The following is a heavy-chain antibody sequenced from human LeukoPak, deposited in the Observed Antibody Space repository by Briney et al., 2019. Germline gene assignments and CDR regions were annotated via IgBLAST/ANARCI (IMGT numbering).Heavy chain of an antibody. J-gene: IGHJ4*02. Sequence: SQTLSLTCAISGDSVSSNNGASNWIRQSPLRGLEWLGRTYHRSKWYNDYAVSVKSRITINPDTSKNQFSLQLNSVTPEDTAVYYCARTRPSGAYMDYWGQGTLVTVSS. CDR2: TYHRSKWYN. V-gene: IGHV6-1*01. CDR1: GDSVSSNNGA. CDR3: ARTRPSGAYMDY.